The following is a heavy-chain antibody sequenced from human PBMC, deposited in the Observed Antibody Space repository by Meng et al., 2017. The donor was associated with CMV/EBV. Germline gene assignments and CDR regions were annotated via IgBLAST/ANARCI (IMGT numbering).Heavy chain of an antibody. CDR3: ARGGASVAGLRHYYYYNMDV. CDR1: GFTFSNYN. CDR2: IFSDGSTT. D-gene: IGHD6-19*01. J-gene: IGHJ6*02. V-gene: IGHV3-74*01. Sequence: GGSLRLSCAASGFTFSNYNINWVRQAPGKGLEWVSHIFSDGSTTNYADSVKGRFTISRDNAKNTLYLQMNSLRAEDTAVYYCARGGASVAGLRHYYYYNMDVWGLGTTVTVSS.